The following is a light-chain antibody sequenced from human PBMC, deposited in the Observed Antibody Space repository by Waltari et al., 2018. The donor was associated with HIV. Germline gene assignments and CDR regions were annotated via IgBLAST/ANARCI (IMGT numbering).Light chain of an antibody. Sequence: SYELTQPPSLSVSPGQTASLTCTGDNLGDKYACWYQQKPGQSPVLVIYQDSKRPSGIPERFSGSNSGNTATLTISGTQAMDEADYYCQAWDSSTVVFGGGTKLTVL. J-gene: IGLJ2*01. CDR3: QAWDSSTVV. V-gene: IGLV3-1*01. CDR1: NLGDKY. CDR2: QDS.